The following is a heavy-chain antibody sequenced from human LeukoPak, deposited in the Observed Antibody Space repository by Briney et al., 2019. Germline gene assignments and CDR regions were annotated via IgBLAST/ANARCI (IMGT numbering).Heavy chain of an antibody. Sequence: SVKVSCKASGGIFSSYAISWVRQAPGQGLEWMGGIIPIFGTANYAQKFQGRVTITADESTSTAYMELSSLRSEDTAVYYCAAPRTISGRGEFDYWGQGTLVTVSS. CDR1: GGIFSSYA. V-gene: IGHV1-69*13. J-gene: IGHJ4*02. D-gene: IGHD3-10*01. CDR2: IIPIFGTA. CDR3: AAPRTISGRGEFDY.